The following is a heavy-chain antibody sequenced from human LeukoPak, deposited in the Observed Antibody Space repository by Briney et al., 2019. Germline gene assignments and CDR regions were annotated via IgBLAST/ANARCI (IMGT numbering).Heavy chain of an antibody. V-gene: IGHV4-59*01. Sequence: SETLSLTCTVSGGSITRYYWSWIRQPPGKGLEWIGYIYNIGSTNYNPSLKSRVTISVDTSKNQFSLKLSSVTAADTAVYYCARVVYDILTGYPNWFDPWGQGTLVTVSS. D-gene: IGHD3-9*01. CDR2: IYNIGST. CDR3: ARVVYDILTGYPNWFDP. CDR1: GGSITRYY. J-gene: IGHJ5*02.